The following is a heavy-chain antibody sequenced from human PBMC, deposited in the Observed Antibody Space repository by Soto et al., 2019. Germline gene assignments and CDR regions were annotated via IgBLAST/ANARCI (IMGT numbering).Heavy chain of an antibody. CDR2: ISSHGDST. Sequence: EVQLVESGGGLVQPGGSLRLSCAASGFTFSNYAMHWVRQAPGKGLEYVSAISSHGDSTYYANSVKARFTISRDNSKNPLYLQMGSLSTEDMAVYYCARRDGYNSDYWGQGTLVTVSS. CDR1: GFTFSNYA. D-gene: IGHD5-12*01. CDR3: ARRDGYNSDY. V-gene: IGHV3-64*01. J-gene: IGHJ4*02.